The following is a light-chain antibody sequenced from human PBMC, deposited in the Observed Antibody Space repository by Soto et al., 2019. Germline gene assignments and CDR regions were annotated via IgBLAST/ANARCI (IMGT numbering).Light chain of an antibody. CDR1: SSDVGGYNY. CDR2: EVS. CDR3: SSYAGSNLWV. Sequence: QSALTQPPSASGSPGQSVTISCTGTSSDVGGYNYVSWYQQHPGKAPKLMIYEVSKRPSGVPDRFSGSNSGNTASLTVSGLQAEDEADYYCSSYAGSNLWVFGGGTKHNVL. V-gene: IGLV2-8*01. J-gene: IGLJ3*02.